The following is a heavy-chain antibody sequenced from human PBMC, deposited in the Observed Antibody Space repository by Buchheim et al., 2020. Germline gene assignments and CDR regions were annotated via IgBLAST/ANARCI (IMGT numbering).Heavy chain of an antibody. CDR2: IKPNSGGT. Sequence: QVQLVQSGAEVKKPGASVKVSCKASGYTFTGYYMHWVRQAPGQGLEWMGWIKPNSGGTNYAQKFQGRVTMTRETSISTAYMELRRLRSDDTAVYYCARWVPMNYDSSGLSYGMDVWGQGTT. CDR3: ARWVPMNYDSSGLSYGMDV. J-gene: IGHJ6*02. CDR1: GYTFTGYY. D-gene: IGHD3-22*01. V-gene: IGHV1-2*02.